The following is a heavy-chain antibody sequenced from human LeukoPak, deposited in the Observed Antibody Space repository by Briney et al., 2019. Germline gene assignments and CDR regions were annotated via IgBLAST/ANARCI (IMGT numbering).Heavy chain of an antibody. Sequence: SETLFLTCTVSGGSISSSSYYWGWIRQPPGKGLEWIGSIYYSGSTYYNPSLKSRVTISVDTSKNQFSLKLSSVTAADTAVYYCARTRYYYNSRSYGAPYYFDYWGQGTLVTVSS. CDR1: GGSISSSSYY. V-gene: IGHV4-39*01. D-gene: IGHD3-10*01. J-gene: IGHJ4*02. CDR2: IYYSGST. CDR3: ARTRYYYNSRSYGAPYYFDY.